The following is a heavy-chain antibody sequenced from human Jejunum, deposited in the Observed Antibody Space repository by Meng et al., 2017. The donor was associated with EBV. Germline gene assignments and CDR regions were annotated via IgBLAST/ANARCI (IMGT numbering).Heavy chain of an antibody. CDR2: IYCDDSR. J-gene: IGHJ4*02. CDR1: GVSISSSGGG. V-gene: IGHV2-5*02. CDR3: AHKGSGSHPLDY. D-gene: IGHD1-26*01. Sequence: NESGPSLVKPPQTLTLPCTVAGVSISSSGGGGCVIRPPPGKAVELLAVIYCDDSRLYTPSLNSSLIITKKTSKRHVVLTMSDMDPETTAKYYCAHKGSGSHPLDYWGQGTLVTVSS.